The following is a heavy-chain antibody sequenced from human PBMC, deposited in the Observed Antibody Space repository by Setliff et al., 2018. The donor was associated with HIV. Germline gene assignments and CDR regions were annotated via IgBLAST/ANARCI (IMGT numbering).Heavy chain of an antibody. Sequence: SETLSLTCTVSGGSISSNYWSWIRQPPGKGLEWIGYISYRGTTNYNPSLKSRVTILVDTSKKQFSLNLTSVTAADTAVYYCVRVPIVVITNWYFDLWGRGALVTVSS. CDR2: ISYRGTT. CDR3: VRVPIVVITNWYFDL. CDR1: GGSISSNY. D-gene: IGHD3-22*01. J-gene: IGHJ2*01. V-gene: IGHV4-59*01.